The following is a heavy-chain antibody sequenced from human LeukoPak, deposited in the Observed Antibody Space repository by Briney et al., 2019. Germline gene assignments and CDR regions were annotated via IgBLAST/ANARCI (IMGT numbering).Heavy chain of an antibody. CDR1: GFTFSSYA. CDR2: ISYDGSNK. Sequence: GGSLRLSCAASGFTFSSYAMHWVRQAPGKGLEWVAVISYDGSNKYYADSVKGRFTISRDNSKNTLYLQMNSLRVEDTAVYYCATRVGAANWFDPWGQGALVTVSS. CDR3: ATRVGAANWFDP. J-gene: IGHJ5*02. D-gene: IGHD1-26*01. V-gene: IGHV3-30-3*01.